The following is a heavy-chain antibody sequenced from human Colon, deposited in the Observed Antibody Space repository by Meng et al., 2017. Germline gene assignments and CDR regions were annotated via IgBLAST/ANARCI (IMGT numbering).Heavy chain of an antibody. CDR1: GDSISSGSYY. D-gene: IGHD3-22*01. CDR2: VHNSGST. CDR3: ARAVYDSSGYFSYYFDY. J-gene: IGHJ4*02. V-gene: IGHV4-61*02. Sequence: QVPLQESGPGLVKPSQTLSLPCTVSGDSISSGSYYWSWVRQPAGKGLEWIGRVHNSGSTNYNPSLKSRVTISVDKSKNEVSLELTSVTAADTATYYCARAVYDSSGYFSYYFDYRGQGTLVTVSS.